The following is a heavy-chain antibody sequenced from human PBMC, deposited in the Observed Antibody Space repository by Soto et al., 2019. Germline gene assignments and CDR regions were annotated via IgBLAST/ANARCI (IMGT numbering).Heavy chain of an antibody. CDR1: GFPFSSYA. CDR3: AKRAYYSGSGSLHYFDY. D-gene: IGHD3-10*01. J-gene: IGHJ4*02. V-gene: IGHV3-23*01. Sequence: GGSLRLSCAASGFPFSSYAMSWVRQAPGKGLEWVSNIGFSGGDTKYADSVKGRFSISRDNSKNALYLQMNSLRAEDTAVYYCAKRAYYSGSGSLHYFDYWGQGTLVTVSS. CDR2: IGFSGGDT.